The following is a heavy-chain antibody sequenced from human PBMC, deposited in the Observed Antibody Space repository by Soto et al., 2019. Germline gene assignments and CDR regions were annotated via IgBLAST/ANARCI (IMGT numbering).Heavy chain of an antibody. J-gene: IGHJ3*02. D-gene: IGHD2-2*02. Sequence: GGSLRLSCSASGFTFSSYVMHWVRQAPGKGLEYVSAISSNGGSTYYADSVKGRFTISRDNSKNTLYLQMSSLRAEDTAVYYCVKDGRYCSTTSCYTSFDIWGQGTLVTVSS. CDR2: ISSNGGST. V-gene: IGHV3-64D*06. CDR1: GFTFSSYV. CDR3: VKDGRYCSTTSCYTSFDI.